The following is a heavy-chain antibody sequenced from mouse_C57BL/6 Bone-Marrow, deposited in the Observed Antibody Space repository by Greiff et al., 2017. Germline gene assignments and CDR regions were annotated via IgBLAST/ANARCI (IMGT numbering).Heavy chain of an antibody. CDR2: IYPGGGCT. CDR3: ARRDYGSSYGFAY. D-gene: IGHD1-1*01. J-gene: IGHJ3*01. Sequence: VQLQQSGAELVRPGTSVKMSCKASGYTFTNYWIGWAKQRPGHGLEWIGGIYPGGGCTNYNEKFKGKATLTADKPSSTAYMQFSSLTSEDSAISYCARRDYGSSYGFAYWGQGTLVTVSA. CDR1: GYTFTNYW. V-gene: IGHV1-63*01.